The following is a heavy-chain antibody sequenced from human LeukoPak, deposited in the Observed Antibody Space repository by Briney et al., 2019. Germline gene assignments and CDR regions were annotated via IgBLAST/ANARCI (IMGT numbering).Heavy chain of an antibody. CDR1: GFTFSSYE. CDR3: ARAPMNLRITMIVVELDY. Sequence: GGSLRLSCAASGFTFSSYEMNWVRQAPGKGLEWVSYISSSGSTIYYADSVKGRFTISRDNAKNSLYLQMNSLRAEDTAVYYCARAPMNLRITMIVVELDYWGQGTLVTVSS. J-gene: IGHJ4*02. D-gene: IGHD3-22*01. V-gene: IGHV3-48*03. CDR2: ISSSGSTI.